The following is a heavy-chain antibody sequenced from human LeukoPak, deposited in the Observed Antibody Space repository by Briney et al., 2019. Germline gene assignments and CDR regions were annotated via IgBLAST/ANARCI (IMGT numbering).Heavy chain of an antibody. Sequence: GGSLRLSCAASGFTFSSYSMNWVRQAPGKGLEWISYISSSNSTIYYTDSVKGRFTISRDNAKNSLYLQMNSLRDEDTAVYYCVRGYPLGVATFDSWGQGTLVIVSS. CDR2: ISSSNSTI. CDR3: VRGYPLGVATFDS. J-gene: IGHJ4*02. CDR1: GFTFSSYS. V-gene: IGHV3-48*02. D-gene: IGHD3-10*01.